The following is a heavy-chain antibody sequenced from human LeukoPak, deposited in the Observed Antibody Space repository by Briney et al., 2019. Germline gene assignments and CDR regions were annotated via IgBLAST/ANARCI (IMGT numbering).Heavy chain of an antibody. CDR1: GGSFSGYY. D-gene: IGHD3-10*01. CDR3: ARVGLLWFGESHDYYYGMDV. CDR2: ISHSGST. J-gene: IGHJ6*02. V-gene: IGHV4-34*01. Sequence: PSETLSLTCAVYGGSFSGYYWSWIRQPPGKGLEWIGEISHSGSTNYNPSLKSRVTISVDTSKNQFSLKLSSVTAADTAVYYCARVGLLWFGESHDYYYGMDVWGQGTTVTVSS.